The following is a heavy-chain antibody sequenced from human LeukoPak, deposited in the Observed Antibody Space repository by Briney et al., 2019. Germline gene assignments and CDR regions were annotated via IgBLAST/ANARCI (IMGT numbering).Heavy chain of an antibody. D-gene: IGHD2-8*02. CDR3: ARSPKMYWWWTDDY. V-gene: IGHV4-34*01. J-gene: IGHJ4*02. CDR1: GGSFSGYY. Sequence: MSSETLSLTCAVYGGSFSGYYWSWIRQPPGKGLEWIGEINHSGSTNYNPSLKSRVTISVDTSKNQFSLKLSSVTAADTAVYYCARSPKMYWWWTDDYWGQGTLVTVSS. CDR2: INHSGST.